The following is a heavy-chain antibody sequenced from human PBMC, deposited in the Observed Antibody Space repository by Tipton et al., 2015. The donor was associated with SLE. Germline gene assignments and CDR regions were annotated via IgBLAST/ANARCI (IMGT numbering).Heavy chain of an antibody. V-gene: IGHV4-39*07. CDR3: VRVGDVNVVPGRSDRHFDY. D-gene: IGHD2-21*02. J-gene: IGHJ4*02. Sequence: TLSLTCTVSGGSISSSSYYWGWIRQPPGKGLEWIGEVHHSGTTNYNPSLKSRVTISADTSKNLFSLELRSATAADTALFYCVRVGDVNVVPGRSDRHFDYWGQGILVTVSS. CDR2: VHHSGTT. CDR1: GGSISSSSYY.